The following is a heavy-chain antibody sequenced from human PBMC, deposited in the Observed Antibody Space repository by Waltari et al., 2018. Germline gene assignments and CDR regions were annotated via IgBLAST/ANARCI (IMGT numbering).Heavy chain of an antibody. V-gene: IGHV4-4*02. J-gene: IGHJ6*02. Sequence: QVQLQESGPGLVKPSGTLSLTCAVSGGSISRSHWWSWVRQPPGKGLEWIGEIYHSGSTNYNPSLKSRVTISVDKSKNQFSLKLSSVTAADTAVYYCARVESSSWPYYYYGMDVWGQGTTVTVSS. CDR3: ARVESSSWPYYYYGMDV. CDR1: GGSISRSHW. D-gene: IGHD6-13*01. CDR2: IYHSGST.